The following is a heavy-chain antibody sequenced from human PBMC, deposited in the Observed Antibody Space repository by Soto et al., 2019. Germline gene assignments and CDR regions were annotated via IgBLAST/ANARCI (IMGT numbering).Heavy chain of an antibody. CDR3: ARACLGDGSDY. V-gene: IGHV4-61*01. CDR1: GGSVSSGSYY. CDR2: IYYSGST. J-gene: IGHJ4*02. D-gene: IGHD1-26*01. Sequence: QVQLQESGPGLVKPSETLSLTCTVSGGSVSSGSYYWSWIRQPPGKGLEWIGYIYYSGSTNYNPSINSRVTISVDTSKNQFSLKLSSVTAADTAVYYCARACLGDGSDYWGQGTLVTVSS.